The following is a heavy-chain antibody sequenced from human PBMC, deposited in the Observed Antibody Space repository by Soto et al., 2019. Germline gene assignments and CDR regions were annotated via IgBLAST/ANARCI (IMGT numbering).Heavy chain of an antibody. Sequence: EVQLLESGGDLVQPGGSLRLSCAASGFTFSSYAMSWVRQAPGKGLEWVSTISGRGDDTYYTDSVKGRFTISRDNSKNTLYVHMNSLRAEYTAVYYCARAQPTYSSSYFDYWGQGTLVTVSS. J-gene: IGHJ4*02. CDR1: GFTFSSYA. D-gene: IGHD3-22*01. CDR3: ARAQPTYSSSYFDY. V-gene: IGHV3-23*01. CDR2: ISGRGDDT.